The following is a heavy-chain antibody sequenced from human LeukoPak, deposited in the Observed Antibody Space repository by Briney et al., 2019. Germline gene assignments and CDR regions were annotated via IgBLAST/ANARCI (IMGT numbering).Heavy chain of an antibody. Sequence: SETLSLTCTVSGGSISRGGYYWSWIRQHPGKGLEWIGYIYYSGSTYYNPSLKSRVTISVYTSKNQFSLKLSSVTAADTAVYSCARDPGAGSDYWGQGTLVTVSS. V-gene: IGHV4-31*03. J-gene: IGHJ4*02. D-gene: IGHD3-10*01. CDR3: ARDPGAGSDY. CDR2: IYYSGST. CDR1: GGSISRGGYY.